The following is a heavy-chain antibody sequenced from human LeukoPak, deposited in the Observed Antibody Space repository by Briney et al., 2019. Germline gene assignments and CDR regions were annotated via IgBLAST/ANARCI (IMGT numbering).Heavy chain of an antibody. CDR3: AKGVKQQWRDINYGMDV. D-gene: IGHD6-19*01. CDR2: ISGSGGST. Sequence: PGGSLRLSCAASGFTFSSYAMSWVRQAPGKGLECVSAISGSGGSTYYADSVKGRFTISRDNSKNTLYLQMNSLRAEDTAVYYCAKGVKQQWRDINYGMDVRGQGTAVTVSS. J-gene: IGHJ6*02. CDR1: GFTFSSYA. V-gene: IGHV3-23*01.